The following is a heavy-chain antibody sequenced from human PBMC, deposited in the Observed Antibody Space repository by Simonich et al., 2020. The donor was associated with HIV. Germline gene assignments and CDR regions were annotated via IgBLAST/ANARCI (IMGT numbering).Heavy chain of an antibody. D-gene: IGHD6-13*01. V-gene: IGHV4-34*01. CDR3: ARLTAAGGSNQLDY. CDR1: GASFSGYY. Sequence: QVQLQQWGAGLLKPSETLSLTCAVYGASFSGYYWSWIRQPPGKGLEWIGEINHSGSPNYNPSLKSRVTVSVDTSKSQFSLKLRSVTAADTAVYYCARLTAAGGSNQLDYWGQGTLVTVSS. CDR2: INHSGSP. J-gene: IGHJ4*02.